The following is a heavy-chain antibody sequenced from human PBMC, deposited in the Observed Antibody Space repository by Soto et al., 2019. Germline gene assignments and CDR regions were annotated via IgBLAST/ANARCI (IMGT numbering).Heavy chain of an antibody. V-gene: IGHV3-7*01. Sequence: EVQLVESGGGLVQPGGSLRLSCAASEFTFSSHWMSWVRQAPGKGLEWLASIKQDGSEKHYVDSVKGRFTISRDNAKNSLYLQMNSLRVEDTAVYYCARVYYDYIWGSYPLVYWGQGTLVTVSS. CDR1: EFTFSSHW. J-gene: IGHJ4*02. CDR3: ARVYYDYIWGSYPLVY. D-gene: IGHD3-16*02. CDR2: IKQDGSEK.